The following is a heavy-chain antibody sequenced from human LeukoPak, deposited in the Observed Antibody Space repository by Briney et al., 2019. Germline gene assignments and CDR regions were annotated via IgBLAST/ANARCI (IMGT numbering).Heavy chain of an antibody. J-gene: IGHJ4*02. D-gene: IGHD4-23*01. CDR1: GFTFSSYA. Sequence: GGSLRLSCAASGFTFSSYAMSWVRQAPGKGLEWISGISGSGASTYYADSVKGRFTISRDNAKNTLYLQMNSLRVEDTAVYYCARGRPHGNDYWGQGTLVTVSS. V-gene: IGHV3-23*01. CDR3: ARGRPHGNDY. CDR2: ISGSGAST.